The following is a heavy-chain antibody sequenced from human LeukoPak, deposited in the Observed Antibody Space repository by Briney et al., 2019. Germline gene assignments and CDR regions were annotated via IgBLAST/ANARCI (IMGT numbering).Heavy chain of an antibody. CDR3: AREQDGYFYY. Sequence: GSLSLSFASAGFTFSSYAMHWVRPAPGKGLAWVAVISYDGSNKYYPDSVKRRFTISRDNSKNTLYLQMNSLRAEDTAVYYCAREQDGYFYYWRQGTLVSVSS. V-gene: IGHV3-30*04. CDR1: GFTFSSYA. CDR2: ISYDGSNK. J-gene: IGHJ4*02.